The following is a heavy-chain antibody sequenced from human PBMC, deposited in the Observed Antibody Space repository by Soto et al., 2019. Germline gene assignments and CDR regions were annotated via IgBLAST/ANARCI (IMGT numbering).Heavy chain of an antibody. Sequence: GGSLRLSCVASGFTFSSYAMHWVRQAPGKGLEWVAVISYDGSNKYYADSVKGRFTISRDNSKNTLYLQMNSLRAEDTAVYYCAREGDIVLMVYYGMDVWGQGTTVTVSS. D-gene: IGHD2-8*01. V-gene: IGHV3-30-3*01. CDR2: ISYDGSNK. CDR3: AREGDIVLMVYYGMDV. J-gene: IGHJ6*02. CDR1: GFTFSSYA.